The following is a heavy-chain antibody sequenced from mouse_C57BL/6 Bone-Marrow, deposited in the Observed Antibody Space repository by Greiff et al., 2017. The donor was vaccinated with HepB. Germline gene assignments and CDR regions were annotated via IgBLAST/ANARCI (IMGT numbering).Heavy chain of an antibody. CDR3: TRADYDGSSYNYAMDY. D-gene: IGHD1-1*01. V-gene: IGHV5-9-1*02. J-gene: IGHJ4*01. Sequence: EVQGVESGEGLVKPGGSLKLSCAASGFTFSSYAMSWVRQTPEKRLEWVAYISSGGDYIYYADTVKGRFTISRDNARNTLYLQMSSLKSEDTAMYYCTRADYDGSSYNYAMDYWGQGTSVTVSS. CDR1: GFTFSSYA. CDR2: ISSGGDYI.